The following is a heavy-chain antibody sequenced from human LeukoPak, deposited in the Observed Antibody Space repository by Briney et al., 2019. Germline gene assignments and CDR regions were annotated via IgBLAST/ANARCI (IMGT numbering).Heavy chain of an antibody. Sequence: GGSLRLSCAASEFSFNDYWMHWVRQAPGTGLVWFSRIYNDGSSTMYADSVEGRFTISRDNAKNKLYLQMNSLRVEDTAVYYCVRAGMVTGNDYWGQGTLVTVSS. V-gene: IGHV3-74*03. J-gene: IGHJ4*02. CDR1: EFSFNDYW. D-gene: IGHD5-18*01. CDR2: IYNDGSST. CDR3: VRAGMVTGNDY.